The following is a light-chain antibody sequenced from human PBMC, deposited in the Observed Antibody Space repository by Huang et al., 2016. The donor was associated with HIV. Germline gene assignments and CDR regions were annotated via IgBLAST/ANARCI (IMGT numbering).Light chain of an antibody. Sequence: IVMTQSPDSLAVSLGERATINCKSSQNVLYNSNNKNYFAWYQQKPGQPPKLLINWAATRESGVTDRFSGSGSGTNFTLTISSLQAEDVAVYYCLQFYSTPTFGQGTRVEIK. J-gene: IGKJ1*01. V-gene: IGKV4-1*01. CDR1: QNVLYNSNNKNY. CDR3: LQFYSTPT. CDR2: WAA.